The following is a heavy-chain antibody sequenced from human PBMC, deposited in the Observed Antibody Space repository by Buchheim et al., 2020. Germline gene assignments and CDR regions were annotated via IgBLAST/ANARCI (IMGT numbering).Heavy chain of an antibody. CDR3: ARGPRIAAPLYYYYMDV. CDR1: GGSFSGYY. J-gene: IGHJ6*03. V-gene: IGHV4-34*01. CDR2: INHSGST. D-gene: IGHD6-13*01. Sequence: QVQLQQWGAGLLKPSETLSLTCAVYGGSFSGYYWSWIRQPPGKGLEWIGEINHSGSTNYNPSLKSRVTISVDTSKKQFSLKLSSVTAADTAVYYCARGPRIAAPLYYYYMDVWGRGTT.